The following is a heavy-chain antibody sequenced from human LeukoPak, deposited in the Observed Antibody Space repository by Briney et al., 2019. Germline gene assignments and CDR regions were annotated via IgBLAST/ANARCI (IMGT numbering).Heavy chain of an antibody. J-gene: IGHJ6*03. D-gene: IGHD6-13*01. Sequence: SETLSLTCTVSGGSISSYYWSWIRQPPGKGLEWIGYIYYSGSTNYNPSLKSRVTVSVDTSKNQFSLKLSSVTAADTAVYYCARTTEAHSWRTRYYDYYMDVWGKGTTVTVSS. CDR3: ARTTEAHSWRTRYYDYYMDV. CDR2: IYYSGST. V-gene: IGHV4-59*01. CDR1: GGSISSYY.